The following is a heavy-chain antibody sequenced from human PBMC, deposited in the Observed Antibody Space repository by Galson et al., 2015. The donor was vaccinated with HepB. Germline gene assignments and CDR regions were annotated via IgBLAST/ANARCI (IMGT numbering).Heavy chain of an antibody. CDR1: GGSISSYY. CDR2: IYYSGST. Sequence: LSLTCTVSGGSISSYYWSWIRQPPGKGLEWIGYIYYSGSTNYNPSLKSRVTISVDTSKNQFSLKLSSVTAADTAVYYCAREGVWGLYDFWSGHNWFDPWGQGTLVTVSS. D-gene: IGHD3-3*01. J-gene: IGHJ5*02. V-gene: IGHV4-59*12. CDR3: AREGVWGLYDFWSGHNWFDP.